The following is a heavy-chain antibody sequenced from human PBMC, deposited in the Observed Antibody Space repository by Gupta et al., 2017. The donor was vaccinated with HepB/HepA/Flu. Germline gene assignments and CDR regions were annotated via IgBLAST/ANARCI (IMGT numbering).Heavy chain of an antibody. V-gene: IGHV3-21*01. CDR1: GFTFSSYS. Sequence: EVQLVESGGGLVKPGGSLRLSCAASGFTFSSYSMNWVRQAPGKGLEWVSSISSSSSYIYYADSVKGRFTISRDNAKNSLYLQMNSLRDEDTAVYYCARSPPGNRGAFDIWGQGTMVTVSS. CDR2: ISSSSSYI. CDR3: ARSPPGNRGAFDI. J-gene: IGHJ3*02. D-gene: IGHD1-14*01.